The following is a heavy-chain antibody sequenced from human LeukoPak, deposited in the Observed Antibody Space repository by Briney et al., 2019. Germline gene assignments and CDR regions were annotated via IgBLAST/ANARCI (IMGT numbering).Heavy chain of an antibody. J-gene: IGHJ4*02. D-gene: IGHD2-21*02. CDR3: ARASYCGGGCYYYFDY. CDR1: GGTFSSYA. V-gene: IGHV1-2*02. CDR2: LNANNGAT. Sequence: ASVKVSCKASGGTFSSYAISWVRQAPGQGLEWMGWLNANNGATSYAQNFQVRVTMTRDTSISTVYMEMSSLRSDDTAVYYCARASYCGGGCYYYFDYWGQGTLVTVSS.